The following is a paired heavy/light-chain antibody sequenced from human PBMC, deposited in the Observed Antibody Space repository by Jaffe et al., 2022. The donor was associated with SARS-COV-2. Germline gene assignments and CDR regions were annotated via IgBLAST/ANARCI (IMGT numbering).Heavy chain of an antibody. J-gene: IGHJ6*02. Sequence: QVQLQESGPGLVKPSQTLSLTCTVSGGSISSGSYYWSWIRQPAGKGLEWIGRIYTSGSTNYNPSLKSRVTISVDTSKNQFSLKLSSVTAADTAVYYCASEQYDFWIRNSDQEPYYYYGMDVWGQGTTVTVSS. D-gene: IGHD3-3*01. CDR3: ASEQYDFWIRNSDQEPYYYYGMDV. CDR1: GGSISSGSYY. V-gene: IGHV4-61*02. CDR2: IYTSGST.
Light chain of an antibody. V-gene: IGKV2-28*01. CDR2: LGS. CDR1: QSLLHSNGYNY. Sequence: DIVMTQSPLSLPVTPGEPASISCRSSQSLLHSNGYNYLDWYLQKPGQSPQLLIYLGSNRASGVPDRFSGSGSGTDFTLKISRVEAEDVGVYYCMQALQTPYTFGGGTKVEIK. CDR3: MQALQTPYT. J-gene: IGKJ4*01.